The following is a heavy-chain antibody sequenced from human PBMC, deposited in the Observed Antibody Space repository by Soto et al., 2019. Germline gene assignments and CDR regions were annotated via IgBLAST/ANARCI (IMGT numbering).Heavy chain of an antibody. Sequence: QVQLVESGGGVVQPGRSLRLSCAASGFTFSFYCMHWVRQAPGKGLEWVAVISYDGSNKYYADSVKGRFTISRDNSKNTLYLQMNSLRAEDTAVYYCAKDLGHGGRGAFDIWGQGTMVTVSS. D-gene: IGHD7-27*01. CDR1: GFTFSFYC. J-gene: IGHJ3*02. CDR2: ISYDGSNK. V-gene: IGHV3-30*18. CDR3: AKDLGHGGRGAFDI.